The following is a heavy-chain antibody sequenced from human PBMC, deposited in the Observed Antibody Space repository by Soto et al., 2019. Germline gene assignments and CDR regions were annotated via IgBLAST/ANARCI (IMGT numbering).Heavy chain of an antibody. D-gene: IGHD2-15*01. Sequence: GGSLRLSCAASGFTFSSYAMSWVRQAPGKGLEWVSAISGSGGSTYYADSVKGRFTISRDNSKNTLYLQMNSLRAEDTAVYYCAKHDGYCSGGSCNPVYYYGMDVWGQGTAVTVSS. J-gene: IGHJ6*02. V-gene: IGHV3-23*01. CDR1: GFTFSSYA. CDR2: ISGSGGST. CDR3: AKHDGYCSGGSCNPVYYYGMDV.